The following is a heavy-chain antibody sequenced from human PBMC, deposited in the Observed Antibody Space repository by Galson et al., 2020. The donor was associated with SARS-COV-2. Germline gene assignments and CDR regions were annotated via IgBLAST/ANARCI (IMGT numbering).Heavy chain of an antibody. J-gene: IGHJ3*02. CDR1: DFTFATYA. CDR2: IGPGGGTT. Sequence: GGSLRLSCAAYDFTFATYAMSWVRQAPGKGLEWVSAIGPGGGTTHYADSVKGRFTISRDNSKNTLFLQMNSLRAEDSAVYYCAKDRGYNSGSYAFDIWGQGTVVTVSA. V-gene: IGHV3-23*01. D-gene: IGHD3-22*01. CDR3: AKDRGYNSGSYAFDI.